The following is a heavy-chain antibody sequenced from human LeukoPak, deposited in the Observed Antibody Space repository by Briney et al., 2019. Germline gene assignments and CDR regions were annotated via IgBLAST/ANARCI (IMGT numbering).Heavy chain of an antibody. Sequence: SVKVSCKASGGTFSSYAISWVRQAPGQGLEWMGGIIPIFGTANYAQKFQGRVTITADESTSTAYMELRSLRSDDTAVYYCARDVVVVAALDYWGQGTLVTVSS. J-gene: IGHJ4*02. CDR2: IIPIFGTA. CDR1: GGTFSSYA. V-gene: IGHV1-69*13. D-gene: IGHD2-15*01. CDR3: ARDVVVVAALDY.